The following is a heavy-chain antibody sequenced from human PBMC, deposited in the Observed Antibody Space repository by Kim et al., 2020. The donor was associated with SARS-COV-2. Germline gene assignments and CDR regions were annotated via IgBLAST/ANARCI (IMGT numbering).Heavy chain of an antibody. CDR1: GDSVSSNSVA. D-gene: IGHD3-16*01. Sequence: SQTLSLTCAISGDSVSSNSVAWNWIRQSPSRRLEWLGRTYYRSKWYNGYAVSVKSRITINPDTSKNQFSLQLNSVTPEDTAVYYCAREEGAFDYWGQGTLVTVSS. J-gene: IGHJ4*02. CDR3: AREEGAFDY. CDR2: TYYRSKWYN. V-gene: IGHV6-1*01.